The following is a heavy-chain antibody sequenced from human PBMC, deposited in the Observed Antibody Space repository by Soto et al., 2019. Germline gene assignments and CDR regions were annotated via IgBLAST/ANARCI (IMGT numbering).Heavy chain of an antibody. D-gene: IGHD3-10*01. CDR2: IYHTAST. Sequence: PSETLSLTCNVSGASVSSGDYYWIRLRQPPGQGREWIGQIYHTASTNHTPTLRSSVSLSIDKTKNPFTLKLISATAAAIALYWCVSFAEVRGVLGVLDCWSQGTLVTVSS. V-gene: IGHV4-30-4*01. CDR3: VSFAEVRGVLGVLDC. CDR1: GASVSSGDYY. J-gene: IGHJ4*02.